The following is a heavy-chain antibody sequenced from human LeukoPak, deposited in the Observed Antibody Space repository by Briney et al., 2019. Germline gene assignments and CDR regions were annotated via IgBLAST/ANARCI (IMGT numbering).Heavy chain of an antibody. CDR2: INWNGGST. V-gene: IGHV3-20*04. Sequence: GGSLRLSCVASGFTFSSYWMTWVRQAPGKGLEWVSGINWNGGSTGYADSVKGRFTISRDNAKNSLYLQMNSLRAEDTALYYCARGWTPAYDFWSGYLYDYWGQGTLVTVSS. CDR3: ARGWTPAYDFWSGYLYDY. J-gene: IGHJ4*02. D-gene: IGHD3-3*01. CDR1: GFTFSSYW.